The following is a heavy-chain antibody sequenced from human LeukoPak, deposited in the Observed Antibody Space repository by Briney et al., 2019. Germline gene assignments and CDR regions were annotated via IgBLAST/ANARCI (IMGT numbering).Heavy chain of an antibody. V-gene: IGHV4-31*03. Sequence: SETLSLTCTVSGGSISSGGYYWSWIRQHPGKGLEWIGYIYYSGSTCYNPSLKSRVTISVDTSKNQFSLKLSSVTAADTAVYYCARGGYDYVWGSYPNRPYFFDYWGQGTLVTVSS. CDR1: GGSISSGGYY. J-gene: IGHJ4*02. D-gene: IGHD3-16*02. CDR2: IYYSGST. CDR3: ARGGYDYVWGSYPNRPYFFDY.